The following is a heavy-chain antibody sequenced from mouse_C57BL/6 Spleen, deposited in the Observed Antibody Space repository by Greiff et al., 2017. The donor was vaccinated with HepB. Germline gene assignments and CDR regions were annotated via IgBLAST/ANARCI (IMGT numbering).Heavy chain of an antibody. CDR3: TKSAIDYGNYGYAMEY. CDR1: GFNIKDYY. D-gene: IGHD2-1*01. J-gene: IGHJ4*01. Sequence: EVQLQQSGAELVRPGASVKLSCTASGFNIKDYYMHWVKQRPEQGLEWIGRIDPEDGDTEYDPKFQGKATMTADTSSNTAYLQLSSLASEDTAVYYCTKSAIDYGNYGYAMEYWGQGTSVTVSS. CDR2: IDPEDGDT. V-gene: IGHV14-1*01.